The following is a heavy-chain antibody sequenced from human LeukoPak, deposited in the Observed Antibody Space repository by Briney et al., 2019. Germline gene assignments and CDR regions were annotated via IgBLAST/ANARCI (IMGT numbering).Heavy chain of an antibody. CDR2: ISSSGSTI. D-gene: IGHD3-22*01. J-gene: IGHJ4*02. V-gene: IGHV3-11*01. CDR3: AREGYYDSSGYPVDY. CDR1: GFTFSDYY. Sequence: SGGSLRLSCAASGFTFSDYYMSWIRQAPGKGLEWVSYISSSGSTIYYADSVKGRFTISRDNAKNSLYLQMNSLRAEDTAVYYCAREGYYDSSGYPVDYWGQGTLVTVSS.